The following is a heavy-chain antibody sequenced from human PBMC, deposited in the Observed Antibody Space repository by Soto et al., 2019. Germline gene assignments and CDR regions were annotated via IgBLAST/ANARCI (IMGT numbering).Heavy chain of an antibody. J-gene: IGHJ6*03. Sequence: GGSLGLSCAASGFTVSSNYMNWVRQAPGKGLEWVSIIYSGGSTYYADSVKGRFTISRDNAKNTLNLQMNSLRAEDTAVYYCARDLRAATGPTDLYYYYYYYMDVWGKGTTVTVSS. V-gene: IGHV3-66*01. CDR2: IYSGGST. D-gene: IGHD6-13*01. CDR3: ARDLRAATGPTDLYYYYYYYMDV. CDR1: GFTVSSNY.